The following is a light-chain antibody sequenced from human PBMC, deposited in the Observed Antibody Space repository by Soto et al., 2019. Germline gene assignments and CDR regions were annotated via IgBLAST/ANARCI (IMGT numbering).Light chain of an antibody. CDR1: QSVSNN. J-gene: IGKJ4*01. V-gene: IGKV3-15*01. CDR3: QQHNASPLT. Sequence: EIVMTQSPATLSVSPGERVTLSCRASQSVSNNLAWYQQKPGQAPRLLIYGATATATGIPDRFSGSGSGTEFTLTISSLQSEDFAVYYCQQHNASPLTFGGGTKVEIK. CDR2: GAT.